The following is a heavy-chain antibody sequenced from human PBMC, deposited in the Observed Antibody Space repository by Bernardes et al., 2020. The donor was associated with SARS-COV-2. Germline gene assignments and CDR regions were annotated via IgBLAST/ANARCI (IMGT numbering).Heavy chain of an antibody. Sequence: SETLSLTCAGSGGSINTYYWRWIRQPPGKGLEWIGYIYHTGSTNYNPSLKSRVTISVDTAKNRFSLKLTSVTAVDTAVYFCARGDSPVPVYYYALDVWGQGTTVTVSS. CDR2: IYHTGST. CDR1: GGSINTYY. D-gene: IGHD2-21*02. V-gene: IGHV4-59*01. CDR3: ARGDSPVPVYYYALDV. J-gene: IGHJ6*02.